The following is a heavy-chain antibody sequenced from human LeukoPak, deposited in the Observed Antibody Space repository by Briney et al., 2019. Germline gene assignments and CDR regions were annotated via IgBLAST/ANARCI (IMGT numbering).Heavy chain of an antibody. Sequence: ASVKVSCKVSGYTLTELSMHWVRQAPGKGLEWMGGFGPEDGETIYAQKFQGRVTMTEDTSTDTAYMELSSLRSEDTAVYYCATDLYYYDSSGRPWGQGTLVTVSS. D-gene: IGHD3-22*01. CDR3: ATDLYYYDSSGRP. J-gene: IGHJ5*02. CDR2: FGPEDGET. V-gene: IGHV1-24*01. CDR1: GYTLTELS.